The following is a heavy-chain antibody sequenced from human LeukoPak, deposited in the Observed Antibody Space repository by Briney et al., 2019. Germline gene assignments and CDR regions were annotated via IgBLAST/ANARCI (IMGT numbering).Heavy chain of an antibody. V-gene: IGHV1-8*01. D-gene: IGHD2-2*01. J-gene: IGHJ5*02. CDR3: ARPYCSSTSCLDFDP. Sequence: ASVKVPCKASGYTFTSYDINWVRQATGQGLEWMGWMNPNSGNTGYAQKFQGRVTMTRDTSISTAYMELSSLRSEDTAVYYCARPYCSSTSCLDFDPWGQGTLVTVSS. CDR2: MNPNSGNT. CDR1: GYTFTSYD.